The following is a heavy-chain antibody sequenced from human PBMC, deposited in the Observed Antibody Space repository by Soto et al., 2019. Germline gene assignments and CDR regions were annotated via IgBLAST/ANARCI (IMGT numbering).Heavy chain of an antibody. J-gene: IGHJ4*02. D-gene: IGHD3-22*01. Sequence: SVKVSCKASGGTFSSYAISWVRQAPGQGLEWMGGIIPIFGTANYAQKLQGRVTITADESTSTAYMELSSLRSEDTAVYYCARDTYRDSSGYYYISNYFDYWGQGTLVTVSS. CDR3: ARDTYRDSSGYYYISNYFDY. V-gene: IGHV1-69*13. CDR1: GGTFSSYA. CDR2: IIPIFGTA.